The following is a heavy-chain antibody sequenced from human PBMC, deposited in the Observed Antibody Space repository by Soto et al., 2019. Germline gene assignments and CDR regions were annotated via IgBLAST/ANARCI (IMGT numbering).Heavy chain of an antibody. Sequence: ASVKVSCKASGYTFTSYGISWVRQAPGQGLEWMGWISAYNGNTNYAQKLQGRVTMTTDTSTSTAYMELRSLRSDDTAVYYCARDIGEEDIVVVPAATHYYYYYMDVWGKGTTVTVSS. J-gene: IGHJ6*03. V-gene: IGHV1-18*01. CDR1: GYTFTSYG. CDR3: ARDIGEEDIVVVPAATHYYYYYMDV. D-gene: IGHD2-2*01. CDR2: ISAYNGNT.